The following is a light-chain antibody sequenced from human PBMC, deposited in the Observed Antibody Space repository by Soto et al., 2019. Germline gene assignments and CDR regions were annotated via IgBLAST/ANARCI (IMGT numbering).Light chain of an antibody. Sequence: DIQMTQSPSTLSASVGDRVTITCRASQSINNWLAWYQQKPGKAPKLLISKASNLKSGVPSRFSGTGSGTEFTLTISSLQPDDFASYYCQQYDSYHFTFGGGTKVEI. CDR2: KAS. CDR1: QSINNW. J-gene: IGKJ4*01. CDR3: QQYDSYHFT. V-gene: IGKV1-5*03.